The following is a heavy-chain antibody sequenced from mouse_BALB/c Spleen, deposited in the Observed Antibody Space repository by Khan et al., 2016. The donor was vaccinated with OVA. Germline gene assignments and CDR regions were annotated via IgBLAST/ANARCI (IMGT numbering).Heavy chain of an antibody. D-gene: IGHD2-1*01. CDR3: ARRGLDGIFAY. CDR2: IDPSTGYT. J-gene: IGHJ3*01. V-gene: IGHV1-7*01. CDR1: GYTFTTYW. Sequence: QVQLQQSGAELAKPGASVKLSCKASGYTFTTYWMPWVKQRPGQGLEWIGYIDPSTGYTEYNQKFKDKATLTTDKSYSTAYMQLSSLTSEDSAVYYCARRGLDGIFAYWGQGTLVTVSA.